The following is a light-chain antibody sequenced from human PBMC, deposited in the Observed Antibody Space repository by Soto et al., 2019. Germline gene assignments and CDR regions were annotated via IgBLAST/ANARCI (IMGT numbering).Light chain of an antibody. J-gene: IGLJ1*01. CDR1: SSNIGNNA. Sequence: QSVLPQPPSVSEAPRQRVTISCSGSSSNIGNNAVNWYQQLPGKAPKLLIYYDDLLPSGVSDRFSGSKSGTSASLAISGLQSEDEADYYCAAWDDSLNGQVFGTGTKVTVL. V-gene: IGLV1-36*01. CDR2: YDD. CDR3: AAWDDSLNGQV.